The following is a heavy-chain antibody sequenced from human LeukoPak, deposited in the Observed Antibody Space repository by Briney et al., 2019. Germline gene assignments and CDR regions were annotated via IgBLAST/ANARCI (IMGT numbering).Heavy chain of an antibody. CDR3: VRSVSGTYGQFDF. Sequence: LPGGSLRLSCAASGITFSSYWMHWVRQAPGKGLVWVSRISVDGRTTNYADSVKGRFTISRDNAKSTLYLQMNSLRAEDTAVYYCVRSVSGTYGQFDFWGQGTLVTVSS. CDR2: ISVDGRTT. V-gene: IGHV3-74*01. J-gene: IGHJ4*02. D-gene: IGHD5/OR15-5a*01. CDR1: GITFSSYW.